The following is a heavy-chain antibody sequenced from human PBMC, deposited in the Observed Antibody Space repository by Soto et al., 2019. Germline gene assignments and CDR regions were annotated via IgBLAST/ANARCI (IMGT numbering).Heavy chain of an antibody. V-gene: IGHV1-18*01. CDR3: ARKSSSSSWFDP. J-gene: IGHJ5*02. Sequence: ASVKVSCKTSGYTFFSYGISWVRQAPGQGLEWMGWISGYNGNTNYAQKFQARVTMTADTSTRTAYMELSSLRSDDTAFYYCARKSSSSSWFDPRGQGTLVTVSS. CDR1: GYTFFSYG. CDR2: ISGYNGNT. D-gene: IGHD6-6*01.